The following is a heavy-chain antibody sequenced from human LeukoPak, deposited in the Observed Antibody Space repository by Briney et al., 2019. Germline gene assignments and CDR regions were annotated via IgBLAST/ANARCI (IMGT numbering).Heavy chain of an antibody. V-gene: IGHV4-59*12. J-gene: IGHJ4*02. Sequence: SETLSLTCTVSGGSISSYYWSWIRQPPGKGLEWIGYIYYSGSTNYNPSLKSRVTISVDTSKNQFSLKLSSVTAADTAIYYCTRDGSARTLNYWGQGTLVTVSS. CDR3: TRDGSARTLNY. CDR1: GGSISSYY. CDR2: IYYSGST. D-gene: IGHD6-25*01.